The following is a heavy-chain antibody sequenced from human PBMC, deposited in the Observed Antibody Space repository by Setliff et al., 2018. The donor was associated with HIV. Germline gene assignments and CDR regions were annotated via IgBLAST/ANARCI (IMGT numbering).Heavy chain of an antibody. Sequence: LRLSCAPSGFTFGSYAMSWVRQAPGKGLEWVSGINWNGGRIGYADSVKGRFTISRDNAKNSLYLQMNSLRVEDTAVYYCATDCAVVGGTGSLDSWGQGTLVTVSS. CDR1: GFTFGSYA. D-gene: IGHD1-26*01. J-gene: IGHJ4*02. CDR2: INWNGGRI. CDR3: ATDCAVVGGTGSLDS. V-gene: IGHV3-20*04.